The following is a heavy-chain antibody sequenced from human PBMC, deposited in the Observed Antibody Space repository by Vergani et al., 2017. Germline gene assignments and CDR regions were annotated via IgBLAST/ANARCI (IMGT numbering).Heavy chain of an antibody. D-gene: IGHD3-22*01. CDR1: GFTFSTYA. CDR2: ISGSGGST. CDR3: AKAGYYDSSGYYSGWFDP. J-gene: IGHJ5*02. V-gene: IGHV3-23*04. Sequence: VQLVESGGGLVQPGGSLRLSCAASGFTFSTYAMSWVRQAPGKGLEWVSAISGSGGSTYYADSVKGRFTISRDNSKNTLYLQMNSLRAEDTAIYYCAKAGYYDSSGYYSGWFDPWGQGTLVTVSS.